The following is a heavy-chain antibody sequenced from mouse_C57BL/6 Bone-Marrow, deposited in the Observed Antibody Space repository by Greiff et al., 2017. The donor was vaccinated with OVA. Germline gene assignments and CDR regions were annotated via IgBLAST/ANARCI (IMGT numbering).Heavy chain of an antibody. V-gene: IGHV1-53*01. CDR2: INPSNGGT. CDR1: GYTFTSYW. CDR3: ARSGNRGYSNPGFAY. D-gene: IGHD2-5*01. Sequence: QVQLQQPGTELVKPGASVKLSCKASGYTFTSYWMHWVKQRPGQGLEWIGNINPSNGGTNYNEKFKSKATLTVDKPSSTAYMQLSSLTSEDSAVYYCARSGNRGYSNPGFAYWGQGTLVTVSA. J-gene: IGHJ3*01.